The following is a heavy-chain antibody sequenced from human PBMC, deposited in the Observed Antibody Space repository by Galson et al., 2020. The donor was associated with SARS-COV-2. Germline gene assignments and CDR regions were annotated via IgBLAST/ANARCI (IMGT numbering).Heavy chain of an antibody. J-gene: IGHJ6*02. CDR3: ARDLGSPPYYYYGMDV. D-gene: IGHD2-15*01. Sequence: SETLSLTCTVSGGSISSYYWSWIRQPPGKGLEWIGYIYYSGSTNYNPSLKSRVIISVDTSKNQFSLKLSSVTAADTALYYCARDLGSPPYYYYGMDVWGQGTTVTVSS. CDR2: IYYSGST. V-gene: IGHV4-59*13. CDR1: GGSISSYY.